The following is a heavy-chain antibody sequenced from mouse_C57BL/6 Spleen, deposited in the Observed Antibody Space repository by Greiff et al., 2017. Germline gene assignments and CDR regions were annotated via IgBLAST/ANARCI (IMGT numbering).Heavy chain of an antibody. J-gene: IGHJ3*01. CDR2: ISYDGSN. CDR3: ARGDDYEAWFAY. Sequence: EVKLLESGPGLVKPSQSLSLTCSVTGYSITSGYYWNWIRQFPGNKLEWMGYISYDGSNNYNPSLKNRISITRDTSKNQFFLKLNSVTTEDTATYYCARGDDYEAWFAYWGQGTLVTVSA. CDR1: GYSITSGYY. V-gene: IGHV3-6*01. D-gene: IGHD2-4*01.